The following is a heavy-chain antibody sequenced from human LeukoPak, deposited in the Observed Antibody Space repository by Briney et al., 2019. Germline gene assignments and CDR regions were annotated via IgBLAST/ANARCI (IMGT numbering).Heavy chain of an antibody. D-gene: IGHD6-19*01. J-gene: IGHJ4*02. CDR2: IYYSGST. CDR1: GGSISSYY. CDR3: ASLGIAVAGKDY. Sequence: PSETLSLTCTVSGGSISSYYWSWIRQPPGKGLEWIGYIYYSGSTNYNPSLKSRVTISVDTSKNQFSLKLSSVTAADTAVYYCASLGIAVAGKDYWGQGTLVTVSS. V-gene: IGHV4-59*08.